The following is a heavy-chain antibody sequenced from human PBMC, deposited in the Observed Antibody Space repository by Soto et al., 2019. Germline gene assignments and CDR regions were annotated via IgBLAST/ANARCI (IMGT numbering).Heavy chain of an antibody. CDR3: AKDRFGIVGHVDY. Sequence: PGGSLRLSCAASGLIFSDYAMSWVRQAPGKGLECVACISGSGDKTFYADSVKGRFTISRDNSKNTVSLHMNSLRVDDTAVYLCAKDRFGIVGHVDYWGPGTLVTVSS. CDR2: ISGSGDKT. CDR1: GLIFSDYA. D-gene: IGHD1-26*01. J-gene: IGHJ4*02. V-gene: IGHV3-23*01.